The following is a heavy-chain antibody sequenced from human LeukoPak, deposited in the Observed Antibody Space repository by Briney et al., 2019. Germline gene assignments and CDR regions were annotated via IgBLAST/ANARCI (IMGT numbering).Heavy chain of an antibody. D-gene: IGHD6-13*01. CDR2: ISGSGGST. V-gene: IGHV3-23*01. CDR3: AKLILLRIAAGAIASMGGFDY. CDR1: GFTFSTYG. J-gene: IGHJ4*02. Sequence: PGGSLRLSCAASGFTFSTYGMSWVRQSPGKGLEWVSAISGSGGSTYYADSVKGRFTISRDNSKNTLYLQMNSLRAEDTAVYYCAKLILLRIAAGAIASMGGFDYWGQGTLVTVSS.